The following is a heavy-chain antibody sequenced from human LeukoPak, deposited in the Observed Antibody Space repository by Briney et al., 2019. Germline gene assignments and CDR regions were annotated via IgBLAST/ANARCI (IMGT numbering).Heavy chain of an antibody. J-gene: IGHJ4*02. CDR1: AGSISSYY. CDR2: ISYSGRT. CDR3: ARGGYDYSNYFDY. D-gene: IGHD4-4*01. V-gene: IGHV4-59*01. Sequence: SETLSLTCTVSAGSISSYYWSWVRQPPGKGLEWIGYISYSGRTNYNPSLKSRVTMSVDTSKNQFSLKLSSVTAADTVVFYCARGGYDYSNYFDYWGQGTLVTVSS.